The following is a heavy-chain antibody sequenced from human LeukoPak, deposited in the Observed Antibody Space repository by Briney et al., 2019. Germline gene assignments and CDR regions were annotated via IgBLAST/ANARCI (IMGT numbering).Heavy chain of an antibody. CDR3: VRGPYYDSSGYSPSPYYFDY. D-gene: IGHD3-22*01. CDR2: IKQDGSEK. V-gene: IGHV3-7*01. CDR1: GFTFSSYW. J-gene: IGHJ4*02. Sequence: GGSLRLSCAASGFTFSSYWMSWVRQAPGKGLEWVANIKQDGSEKYYVDSVKGRFTISRDNAKNSLYLQMNSLRAEDTAVYYCVRGPYYDSSGYSPSPYYFDYWGQGTLVTVSS.